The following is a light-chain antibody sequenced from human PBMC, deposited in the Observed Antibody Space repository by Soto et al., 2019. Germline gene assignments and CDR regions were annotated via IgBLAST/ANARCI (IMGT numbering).Light chain of an antibody. V-gene: IGKV3-20*01. Sequence: EIVLTQSPGTLSLSPGEGATLSCRASQSVTSSYLAWYQQKPGQAPRLLIFDASSRATGIPDRFSGSGSGTYFTLPISRLAPEDFAVYYCQQYGSSPRTFGPGTKVDIK. J-gene: IGKJ3*01. CDR3: QQYGSSPRT. CDR1: QSVTSSY. CDR2: DAS.